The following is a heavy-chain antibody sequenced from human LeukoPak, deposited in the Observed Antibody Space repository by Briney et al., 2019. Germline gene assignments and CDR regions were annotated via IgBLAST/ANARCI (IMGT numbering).Heavy chain of an antibody. CDR1: GFTFSSQE. J-gene: IGHJ4*02. Sequence: GGPLRLPGAPSGFTFSSQEMTWVAQAPGKGLEWVSSISSSSSYIYYADSVKGRFTISRDNAKNSLYLQMNSLRAEDTAVYYCARASPGDNWGQGTLVTVSS. CDR2: ISSSSSYI. V-gene: IGHV3-21*01. CDR3: ARASPGDN.